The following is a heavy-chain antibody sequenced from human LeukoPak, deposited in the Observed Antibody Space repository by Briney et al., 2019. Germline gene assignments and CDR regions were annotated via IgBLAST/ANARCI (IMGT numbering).Heavy chain of an antibody. CDR3: ATPKSVAGSFDC. CDR2: IYPGDSDT. D-gene: IGHD6-19*01. CDR1: GYSFTSYW. Sequence: GESLKISCKGSGYSFTSYWIAWVRQMPGKGLGWMGIIYPGDSDTRYSPSFQGQVTISADKSITTAYLQWSSLKASDTAMYYCATPKSVAGSFDCWGQGTLVTVSS. J-gene: IGHJ4*02. V-gene: IGHV5-51*01.